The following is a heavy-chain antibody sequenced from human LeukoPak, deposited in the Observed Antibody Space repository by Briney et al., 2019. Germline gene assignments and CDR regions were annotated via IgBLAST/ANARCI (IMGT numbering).Heavy chain of an antibody. CDR2: IWYDGSNK. V-gene: IGHV3-33*06. CDR3: AKVRDIVATIPLFDY. Sequence: GGSLRLSCAASGFTFSSYGMHWVRQAPGKGLEWVAVIWYDGSNKYYADSVKGRFTISRDNSKNTLYLQMNSLRAEDTAVYYCAKVRDIVATIPLFDYWGQGTLVTVSS. CDR1: GFTFSSYG. J-gene: IGHJ4*02. D-gene: IGHD5-12*01.